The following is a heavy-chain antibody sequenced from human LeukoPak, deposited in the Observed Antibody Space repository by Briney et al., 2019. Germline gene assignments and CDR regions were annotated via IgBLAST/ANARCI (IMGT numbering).Heavy chain of an antibody. J-gene: IGHJ4*02. CDR1: GGSFSGYY. D-gene: IGHD3-10*01. CDR2: INHSGST. V-gene: IGHV4-34*01. Sequence: NPSETLSLTCTVYGGSFSGYYWSWIRQPPGKGLEWIGEINHSGSTNYDPSLKSRVTISVDTSKNQFSLKLSSVTAADTAVYYCARDRYGGYFDYWGQGTLVTVSS. CDR3: ARDRYGGYFDY.